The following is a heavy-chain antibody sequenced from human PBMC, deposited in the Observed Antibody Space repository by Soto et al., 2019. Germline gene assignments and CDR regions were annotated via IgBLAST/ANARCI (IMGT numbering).Heavy chain of an antibody. CDR1: GDSVSSNSAA. CDR2: TYYRSKWYN. J-gene: IGHJ6*02. CDR3: ARDHSRVVAAAGTDYYYYYGMDV. Sequence: SLTCAISGDSVSSNSAAWNWIRQSPSRGLEWLGRTYYRSKWYNDYAVSVKSRITINPDTSKNQFSLQLNSVTPEDTAVYYCARDHSRVVAAAGTDYYYYYGMDVWGQGTTVTVSS. D-gene: IGHD6-13*01. V-gene: IGHV6-1*01.